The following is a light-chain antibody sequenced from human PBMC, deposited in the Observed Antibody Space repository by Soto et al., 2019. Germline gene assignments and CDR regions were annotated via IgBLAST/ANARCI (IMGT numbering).Light chain of an antibody. CDR1: QSINNNY. V-gene: IGKV3-20*01. CDR3: QQYSSLYT. CDR2: GAS. J-gene: IGKJ2*01. Sequence: EIVLTQSPGTLSLSPGERVTLSCRASQSINNNYLAWYQHKPGQAPRLIVYGASARATGIPDRFSGSGSGTDFTLTISRLEPEDFAVYYCQQYSSLYTFGQGTNLEI.